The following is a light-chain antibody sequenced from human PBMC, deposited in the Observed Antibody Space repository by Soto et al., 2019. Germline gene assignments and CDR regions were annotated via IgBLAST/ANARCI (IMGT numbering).Light chain of an antibody. V-gene: IGKV3-20*01. Sequence: EIVLTQSPGTLSLSPGERATLSCRASQSVSSSYLAWYQQKPGQAPRLLIYGASSRATGIPDRFSGSGSGTAFTLTISRLEPEDFAVYYCHQYDSSPVTFGQGTKVESK. J-gene: IGKJ1*01. CDR1: QSVSSSY. CDR2: GAS. CDR3: HQYDSSPVT.